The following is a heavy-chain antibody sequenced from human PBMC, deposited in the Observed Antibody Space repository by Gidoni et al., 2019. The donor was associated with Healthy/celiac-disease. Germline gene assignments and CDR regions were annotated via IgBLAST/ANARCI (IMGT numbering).Heavy chain of an antibody. CDR1: GGSFSGYY. V-gene: IGHV4-34*01. CDR2: INHSGST. J-gene: IGHJ4*02. D-gene: IGHD3-10*01. CDR3: AGSNYGSGSYSFPYTIFDY. Sequence: QVQLQQWGAGLLKPSETLSLTCAVYGGSFSGYYWSWIRQPPGKGLEWIGEINHSGSTNYNPSLKSRVTISVDTSKNQFSLKLSSVTAADTAVYYCAGSNYGSGSYSFPYTIFDYWGQGTLVTVSS.